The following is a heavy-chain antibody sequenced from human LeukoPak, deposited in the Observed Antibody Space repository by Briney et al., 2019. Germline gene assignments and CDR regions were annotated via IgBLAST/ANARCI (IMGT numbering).Heavy chain of an antibody. CDR2: INPNSGGT. D-gene: IGHD6-19*01. Sequence: ASVKVSCKASGYTFTGYYMHWVRQAPGQGLEWMGWINPNSGGTNYAQKFQGRVTMTRDTSISTAYVELSRLRSDDTAVYYCARDLEDSSGWYPIDYWGQGTLVTVSS. V-gene: IGHV1-2*02. CDR3: ARDLEDSSGWYPIDY. CDR1: GYTFTGYY. J-gene: IGHJ4*02.